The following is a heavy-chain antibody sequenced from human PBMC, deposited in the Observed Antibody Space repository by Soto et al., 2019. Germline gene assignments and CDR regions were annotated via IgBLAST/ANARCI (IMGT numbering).Heavy chain of an antibody. Sequence: PSETLSLTCTVSGGSISSSSYYWGWIRQPPGKGLEWIGSIYYSGSTYYNPSLKSRVTISVDTSKNQFSLKLSSVTAADTAVYYRARLGNLEWLVNEEFDYWGQGTLVTVAS. J-gene: IGHJ4*02. D-gene: IGHD3-3*01. V-gene: IGHV4-39*01. CDR2: IYYSGST. CDR1: GGSISSSSYY. CDR3: ARLGNLEWLVNEEFDY.